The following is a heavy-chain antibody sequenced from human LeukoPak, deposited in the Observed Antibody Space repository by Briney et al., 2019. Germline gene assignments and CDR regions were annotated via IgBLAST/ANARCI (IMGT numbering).Heavy chain of an antibody. J-gene: IGHJ3*02. Sequence: SETLSLTCTVSGYSISSGYYWGWIRQPPGKGLEWIGSIYYSGSTYYNPSLKSRVTISVGTSKNQFSLKLSSVTAADTAVYYCARVIYDSSGYYGPVIWGQGTMVTVSS. CDR2: IYYSGST. V-gene: IGHV4-38-2*02. CDR1: GYSISSGYY. CDR3: ARVIYDSSGYYGPVI. D-gene: IGHD3-22*01.